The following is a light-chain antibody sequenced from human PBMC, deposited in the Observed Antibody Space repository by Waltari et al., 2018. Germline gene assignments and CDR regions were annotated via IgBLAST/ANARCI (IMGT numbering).Light chain of an antibody. CDR2: YVS. V-gene: IGLV2-14*03. CDR1: SSDVGGYKY. CDR3: NSYTSSSILEVV. J-gene: IGLJ2*01. Sequence: QSALTQPASVSGSPGQSITISCTGTSSDVGGYKYVSWYQQHPGKAPKLMIYYVSNRPSGVSNRFSGSKSGNTASLTISGLQAEDEADYYCNSYTSSSILEVVFGGGTKLTVL.